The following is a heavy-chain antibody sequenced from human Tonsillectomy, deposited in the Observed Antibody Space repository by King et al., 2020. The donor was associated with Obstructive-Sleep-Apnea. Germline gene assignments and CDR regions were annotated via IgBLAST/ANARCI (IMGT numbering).Heavy chain of an antibody. CDR3: ARHRGVEDYGGYGDYFDY. CDR2: LYYMGNT. Sequence: VQLQESGPGLVKPSETLSLTCTVSGGSISNYYWSWIRQPPGKGLEWIGYLYYMGNTHFNPSLKSPVTISADTSKIQFSLGLNPVNAADTAVYYCARHRGVEDYGGYGDYFDYWGQGTLVTVSS. J-gene: IGHJ4*02. CDR1: GGSISNYY. V-gene: IGHV4-59*08. D-gene: IGHD5-12*01.